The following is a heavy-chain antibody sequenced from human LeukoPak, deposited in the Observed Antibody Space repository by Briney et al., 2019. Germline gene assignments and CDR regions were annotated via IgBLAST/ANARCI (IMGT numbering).Heavy chain of an antibody. CDR1: GFTFSSYS. CDR3: ASSGSYRFDY. D-gene: IGHD1-26*01. V-gene: IGHV3-48*02. J-gene: IGHJ4*02. CDR2: ITASGTAM. Sequence: GGSLRLSCAASGFTFSSYSMNWVRQAPGKGLEWVSHITASGTAMFYADPVKGRFTISRDNAENSLYLQMNSLRDEDTAVYYCASSGSYRFDYWGQGTLVTVSS.